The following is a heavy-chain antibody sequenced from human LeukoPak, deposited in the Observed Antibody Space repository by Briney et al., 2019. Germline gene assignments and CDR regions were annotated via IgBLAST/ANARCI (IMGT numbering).Heavy chain of an antibody. V-gene: IGHV4-39*07. D-gene: IGHD3-22*01. Sequence: SSETLSLTCTVSGDSISSSSYYWGWIRQPPGKGLEWIGSIYYSGSTYYNPSLKSRVTISVDTSKNQFSLKLSSVTAADTAVYYCARGSYYDSSGLRAFDIWGQGTMVTVSS. CDR3: ARGSYYDSSGLRAFDI. CDR2: IYYSGST. J-gene: IGHJ3*02. CDR1: GDSISSSSYY.